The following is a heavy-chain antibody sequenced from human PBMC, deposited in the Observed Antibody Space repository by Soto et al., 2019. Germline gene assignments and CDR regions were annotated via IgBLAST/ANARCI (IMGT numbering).Heavy chain of an antibody. Sequence: SETLSLTCTVSGGSISSYYWSWIRQPPGKGLEWIGYIYYSGSTNYNPSLKSRVTISVDTSKNQFSLKLSSVTAADTAVYYCARSPIYSSSWYYFDYWGQGTLVPVS. CDR2: IYYSGST. J-gene: IGHJ4*02. D-gene: IGHD6-13*01. CDR3: ARSPIYSSSWYYFDY. V-gene: IGHV4-59*01. CDR1: GGSISSYY.